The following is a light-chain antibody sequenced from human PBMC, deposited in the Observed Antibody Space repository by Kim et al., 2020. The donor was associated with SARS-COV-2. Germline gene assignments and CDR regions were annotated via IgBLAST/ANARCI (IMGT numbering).Light chain of an antibody. CDR3: QAWDSSTGV. V-gene: IGLV3-1*01. CDR2: QDS. CDR1: KLGHKY. Sequence: SYELTQPPSVSVSPGQTASITCSGDKLGHKYACWYQQKPGQSPVLVIYQDSKRPSGIPERFSGSNSGNTATLTISGTQAMDEADYYCQAWDSSTGVFGGGTQLTAL. J-gene: IGLJ2*01.